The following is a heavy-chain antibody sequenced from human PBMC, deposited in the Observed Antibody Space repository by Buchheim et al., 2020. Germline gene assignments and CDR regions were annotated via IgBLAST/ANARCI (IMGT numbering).Heavy chain of an antibody. CDR1: GFTFSSYA. CDR3: ARDLFGYYYDSSGYYPGDY. J-gene: IGHJ4*02. CDR2: ISYDGSNK. D-gene: IGHD3-22*01. Sequence: QVQLVESGGGVVQPGRSLRLSCADSGFTFSSYAMHWVRQAPGKGLEWVAVISYDGSNKYSADSVKGRFTISRDNSKNTLYLQMNSLRAEDTAVYYCARDLFGYYYDSSGYYPGDYWGQGTL. V-gene: IGHV3-30-3*01.